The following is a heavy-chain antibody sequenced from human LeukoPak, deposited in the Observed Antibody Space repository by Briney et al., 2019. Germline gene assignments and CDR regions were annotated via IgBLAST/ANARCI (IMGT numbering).Heavy chain of an antibody. D-gene: IGHD4-17*01. V-gene: IGHV4-59*08. CDR1: GGSISSYY. CDR2: TYYSGST. J-gene: IGHJ4*02. Sequence: SETLSLTCTVSGGSISSYYWSWIRQPPGKGLEWIGYTYYSGSTNYNPSLKSRVTISVDTSKNQFSLKLSSVTAADTAVYYCARHDYGDYVDYWGQGTVVTVSS. CDR3: ARHDYGDYVDY.